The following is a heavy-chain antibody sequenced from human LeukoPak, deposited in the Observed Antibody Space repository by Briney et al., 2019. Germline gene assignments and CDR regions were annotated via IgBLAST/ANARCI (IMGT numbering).Heavy chain of an antibody. V-gene: IGHV3-23*01. Sequence: GGSLRLSCAASGFTFSSYGMSWVRQAPGKGLEWVSAISGSGGSTYYADSVKGRFTISRDNSKNTLYLQMNSLRAEDTAVYYCAKDPLYYYDSSGDDYWGQGTLVTVSS. CDR2: ISGSGGST. J-gene: IGHJ4*02. CDR1: GFTFSSYG. CDR3: AKDPLYYYDSSGDDY. D-gene: IGHD3-22*01.